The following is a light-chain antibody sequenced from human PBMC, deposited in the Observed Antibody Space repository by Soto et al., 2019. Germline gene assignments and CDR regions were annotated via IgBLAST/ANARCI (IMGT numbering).Light chain of an antibody. Sequence: QSAMTHPASLSGSPGQSITISCTGTSSDVGGYNYVCWYQHHPGKAPKLIISEVSNRPSGVSDHFSGSKSGNTASLTISGLQPEDEADYYCTSFTSSTTYVFGTGTKVTAL. CDR2: EVS. V-gene: IGLV2-14*01. CDR3: TSFTSSTTYV. CDR1: SSDVGGYNY. J-gene: IGLJ1*01.